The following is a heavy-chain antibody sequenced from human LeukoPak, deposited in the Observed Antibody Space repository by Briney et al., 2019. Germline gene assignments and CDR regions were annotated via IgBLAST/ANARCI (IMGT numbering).Heavy chain of an antibody. J-gene: IGHJ4*02. V-gene: IGHV4-39*07. CDR1: RGSISSSSYY. D-gene: IGHD6-6*01. CDR2: IFYSVST. CDR3: ARDFFYSSSFEAYYFDY. Sequence: ESPCLTCTLSRGSISSSSYYCGWTRQPPGNWLGWIGSIFYSVSTYYIPSLKSPVTISVDNSKTQFSLKLSCVTAACTAVYYWARDFFYSSSFEAYYFDYWGQGNLGTVSS.